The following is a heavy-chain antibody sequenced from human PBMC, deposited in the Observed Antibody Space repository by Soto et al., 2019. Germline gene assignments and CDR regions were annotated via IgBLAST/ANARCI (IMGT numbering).Heavy chain of an antibody. CDR1: GYSITSGYH. V-gene: IGHV4-38-2*01. J-gene: IGHJ5*02. D-gene: IGHD2-2*03. Sequence: PSETLSLTCAVAGYSITSGYHWGWIRQPPRKGLEWIGTISHSGTTYYNPSLKSRVTISIDTSKNQLSLKLSSVTAADTAVYYCARGGYCSSTSCHANWFDPWGQGTLVTV. CDR2: ISHSGTT. CDR3: ARGGYCSSTSCHANWFDP.